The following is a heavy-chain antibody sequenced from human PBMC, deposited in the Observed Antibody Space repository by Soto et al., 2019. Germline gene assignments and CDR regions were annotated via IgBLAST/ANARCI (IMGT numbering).Heavy chain of an antibody. Sequence: ASVKVSCKASGYTFTGYYMHWVRQAPGQGLEWMGWINPNSGGTNYAQKFQGWVTMTRDTSISTAYMELSRLRSDDTAVYYCARGVSSGYYAFDIWSQGTMVTVSS. D-gene: IGHD3-22*01. J-gene: IGHJ3*02. V-gene: IGHV1-2*04. CDR3: ARGVSSGYYAFDI. CDR1: GYTFTGYY. CDR2: INPNSGGT.